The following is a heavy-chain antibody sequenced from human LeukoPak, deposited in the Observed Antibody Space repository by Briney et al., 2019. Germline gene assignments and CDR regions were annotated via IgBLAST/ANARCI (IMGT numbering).Heavy chain of an antibody. D-gene: IGHD2-15*01. V-gene: IGHV3-21*01. Sequence: GGSLRLSCAASGFTFSSYSMNWVRQAPGKGLEWVSSISSSSSYIYYADSVKGRFTISRDNAKNSLYLQMNSLRAEDTAVYYCARGPYCSGGSCYDYWGQGTLVTVPS. CDR2: ISSSSSYI. CDR1: GFTFSSYS. CDR3: ARGPYCSGGSCYDY. J-gene: IGHJ4*02.